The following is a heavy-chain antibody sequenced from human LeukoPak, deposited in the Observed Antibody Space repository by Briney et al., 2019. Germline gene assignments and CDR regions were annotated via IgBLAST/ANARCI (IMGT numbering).Heavy chain of an antibody. J-gene: IGHJ5*02. Sequence: SMKVSCKASGGTFSSYAISWVRQAPGQGLEWMGGIIPIFGTANYAQKFQGRVTITADESTSTAYMELSSLRSEDTAVYYCAREEPAAINWFDPWGQGTLVTVSS. V-gene: IGHV1-69*01. CDR1: GGTFSSYA. CDR2: IIPIFGTA. CDR3: AREEPAAINWFDP. D-gene: IGHD2-2*02.